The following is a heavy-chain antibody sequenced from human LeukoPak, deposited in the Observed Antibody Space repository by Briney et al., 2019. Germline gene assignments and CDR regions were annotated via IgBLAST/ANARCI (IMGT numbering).Heavy chain of an antibody. Sequence: PGRPLRLSCAASGFTFSSYGMHWVRQAPGKGLEWVAVIWYDGSNKYYADSVKGRFTISRDNSKNTLYLQMNSLRAEDTAVYYCARENNNSGYDHPGDYWGQGTLVTVSS. D-gene: IGHD5-12*01. CDR3: ARENNNSGYDHPGDY. CDR2: IWYDGSNK. V-gene: IGHV3-33*01. J-gene: IGHJ4*02. CDR1: GFTFSSYG.